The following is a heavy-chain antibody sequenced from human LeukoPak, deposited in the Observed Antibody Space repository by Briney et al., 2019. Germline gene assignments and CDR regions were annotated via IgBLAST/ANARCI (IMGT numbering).Heavy chain of an antibody. J-gene: IGHJ6*02. CDR2: ISGYNGNT. D-gene: IGHD3-10*01. Sequence: ASVKVSCTASGYTFISYGINWVRQAPGQGLEWMGWISGYNGNTNYAQNLQGRVTMTRDTSTSTAYMELRSLRSDDTAVYYCARELGGAGSYFFPYYGMDVWGQGTTVTVSS. V-gene: IGHV1-18*01. CDR1: GYTFISYG. CDR3: ARELGGAGSYFFPYYGMDV.